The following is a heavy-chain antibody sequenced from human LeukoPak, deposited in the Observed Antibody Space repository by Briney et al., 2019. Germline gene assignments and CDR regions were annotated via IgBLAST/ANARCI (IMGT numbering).Heavy chain of an antibody. D-gene: IGHD3-10*01. CDR1: GFTFDDYA. CDR2: ISWNSGSI. V-gene: IGHV3-9*01. Sequence: GRSLRLSCAASGFTFDDYAMHWVRQAPGKGLEGVSGISWNSGSIGYADSVKGRFTISRYNAKNSLYLQMNSLRAEDTALYYCAKAKGSGSNKYYFDYWGQGTLVTVSS. J-gene: IGHJ4*02. CDR3: AKAKGSGSNKYYFDY.